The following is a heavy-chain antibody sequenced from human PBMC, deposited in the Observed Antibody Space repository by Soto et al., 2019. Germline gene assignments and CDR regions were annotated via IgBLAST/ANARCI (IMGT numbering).Heavy chain of an antibody. Sequence: QVQLVESGGGVVQPGRSLRLSCAASGFTFSSYGMHWVRQAPGKGLEWVAVISYDGRNKNYADSVKGRFTISRDNSKNTLYLQMNSVRADDTAVYYWAEDRGVDVTGRFFDYWGQGTLVTASS. D-gene: IGHD2-15*01. CDR1: GFTFSSYG. CDR2: ISYDGRNK. J-gene: IGHJ4*02. CDR3: AEDRGVDVTGRFFDY. V-gene: IGHV3-30*18.